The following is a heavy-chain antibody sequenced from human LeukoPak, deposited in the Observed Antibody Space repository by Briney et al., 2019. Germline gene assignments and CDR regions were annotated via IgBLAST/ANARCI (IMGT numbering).Heavy chain of an antibody. Sequence: GGSLRLSCAASGFTFSSYGMHWVRQAPGKGLEWVAFIRYDGSNKYYADSVKGRFTISRDNSKNTLYLQMNSLRAEDTAVYYCARGSATYYYGSGSYLFDPWGQGTLVTVSS. D-gene: IGHD3-10*01. CDR3: ARGSATYYYGSGSYLFDP. CDR2: IRYDGSNK. CDR1: GFTFSSYG. J-gene: IGHJ5*02. V-gene: IGHV3-30*02.